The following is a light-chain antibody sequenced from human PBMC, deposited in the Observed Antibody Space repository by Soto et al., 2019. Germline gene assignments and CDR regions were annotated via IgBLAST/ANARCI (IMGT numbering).Light chain of an antibody. CDR1: SSDVGGYNH. CDR3: CSYAGSRWV. CDR2: HVT. Sequence: QSALTQPRSVSGFPGQSVTISCTGTSSDVGGYNHVSWYQHHPGKAPKVMIHHVTERPSGVPDRFSGSKSGNTASLTISGLQVEDEADYYCCSYAGSRWVFGGGTKLTVL. V-gene: IGLV2-11*01. J-gene: IGLJ3*02.